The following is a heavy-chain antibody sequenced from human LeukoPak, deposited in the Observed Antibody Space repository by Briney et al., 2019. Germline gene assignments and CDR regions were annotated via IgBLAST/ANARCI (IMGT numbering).Heavy chain of an antibody. CDR2: INPNSGDT. Sequence: ASVKVSCKASGYTFTGYYMHWVRQAPGQGLEWMGWINPNSGDTNYAQKFQGRVTMTRDTSINTAYMELSRLRTDDTAVYYCAKNPYEYYFDYLGQGTLVTVSS. D-gene: IGHD5-12*01. V-gene: IGHV1-2*02. J-gene: IGHJ4*02. CDR3: AKNPYEYYFDY. CDR1: GYTFTGYY.